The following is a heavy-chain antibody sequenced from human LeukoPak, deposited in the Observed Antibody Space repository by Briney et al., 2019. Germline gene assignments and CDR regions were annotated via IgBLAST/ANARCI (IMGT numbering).Heavy chain of an antibody. J-gene: IGHJ3*02. Sequence: PSETLSLTCTVSGGSISSYYWSWIRQPPGKGLEWIGYIYYGGSTNYNPSLKSRVTISVDTSKNQFSLKLSSVTAADTAVYYCARLMIYSSGWYKDAFDIWGQGTMVTVSS. CDR3: ARLMIYSSGWYKDAFDI. CDR1: GGSISSYY. CDR2: IYYGGST. D-gene: IGHD6-19*01. V-gene: IGHV4-59*01.